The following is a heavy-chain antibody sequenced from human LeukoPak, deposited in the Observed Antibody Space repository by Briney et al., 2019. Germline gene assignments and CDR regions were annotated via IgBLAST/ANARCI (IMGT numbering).Heavy chain of an antibody. Sequence: GESLKISCKGSGYSFTSYWIGWVRQMPGRGLEWMGIIHPGKSDTRYSPSFQGQVTISVDKSVTTAYLQWSSLQASDTAMYYCARPIAAAGTDLGYWGQGTLVTVSS. CDR1: GYSFTSYW. D-gene: IGHD6-13*01. J-gene: IGHJ4*02. V-gene: IGHV5-51*01. CDR3: ARPIAAAGTDLGY. CDR2: IHPGKSDT.